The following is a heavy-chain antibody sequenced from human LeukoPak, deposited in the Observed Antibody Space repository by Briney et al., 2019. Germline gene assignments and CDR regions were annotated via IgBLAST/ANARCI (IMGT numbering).Heavy chain of an antibody. CDR2: ISGSGGST. D-gene: IGHD2-15*01. J-gene: IGHJ4*02. CDR1: GFTFSSYA. CDR3: AKDRNVVLVAATRSDH. V-gene: IGHV3-23*01. Sequence: PGGSLRLSCAASGFTFSSYAMTWVRQAPGKGLEWVSGISGSGGSTYYADSVKGRFTISRDNPKNTLYLQMNGLRAEDTAVYYCAKDRNVVLVAATRSDHWGQGTLVTVSP.